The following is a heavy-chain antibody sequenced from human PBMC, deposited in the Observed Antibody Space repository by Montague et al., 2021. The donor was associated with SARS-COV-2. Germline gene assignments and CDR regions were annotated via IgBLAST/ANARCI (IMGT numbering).Heavy chain of an antibody. CDR2: IDTGSVS. V-gene: IGHV3-13*01. J-gene: IGHJ6*02. D-gene: IGHD6-13*01. CDR1: GFSFNSYD. Sequence: SLRLSCAASGFSFNSYDMHWVRQLPGGGLQWVSAIDTGSVSYYADSVAARFVVSRENARNSLYLQMNNLGAGDTAVYYCARTKTATGNFYGLDVWGQGTTVIVSS. CDR3: ARTKTATGNFYGLDV.